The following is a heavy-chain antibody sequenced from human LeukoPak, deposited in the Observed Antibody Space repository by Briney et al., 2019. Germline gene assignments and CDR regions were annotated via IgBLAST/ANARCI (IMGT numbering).Heavy chain of an antibody. CDR3: ARVAGSDYSNP. CDR1: GFIFSSYS. J-gene: IGHJ5*02. D-gene: IGHD4-11*01. CDR2: ISSSSSYI. Sequence: NPEGSLRLSCAASGFIFSSYSMNWARQAPGKGLEWVLSISSSSSYIYYADSVKGRFTISRDNAKNSLYLQMNSLRAEDTAVYYCARVAGSDYSNPWGQGTLVTVSS. V-gene: IGHV3-21*01.